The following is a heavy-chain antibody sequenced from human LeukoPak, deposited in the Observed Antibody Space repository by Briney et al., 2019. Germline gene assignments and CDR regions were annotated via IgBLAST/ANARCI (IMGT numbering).Heavy chain of an antibody. V-gene: IGHV4-4*07. CDR3: AKEEYFQDSNGYSYYFHS. Sequence: ASETLSLTCTVSGGSIGWDYWSWIRQSAGKGLEWIGRIYKSGSTNYNPSFRRRVTMSVDTSKNQFSLHLTSVTAADTAVYYCAKEEYFQDSNGYSYYFHSWGQGSLVTVSS. CDR2: IYKSGST. CDR1: GGSIGWDY. D-gene: IGHD3-22*01. J-gene: IGHJ4*02.